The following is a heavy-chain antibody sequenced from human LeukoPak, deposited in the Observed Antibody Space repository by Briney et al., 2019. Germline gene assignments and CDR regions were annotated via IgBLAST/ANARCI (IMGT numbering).Heavy chain of an antibody. J-gene: IGHJ4*02. D-gene: IGHD1-26*01. CDR3: TSGSGSYRDY. V-gene: IGHV3-73*01. Sequence: GGSLRLSCAASEFTFSGSAMHWVRQASGKGLEWVGRIRSKANSYATAYAASVKGRFTISRDDSKNTAYLQMNSLKTEDTAVYYCTSGSGSYRDYWGQGTLVTVSS. CDR2: IRSKANSYAT. CDR1: EFTFSGSA.